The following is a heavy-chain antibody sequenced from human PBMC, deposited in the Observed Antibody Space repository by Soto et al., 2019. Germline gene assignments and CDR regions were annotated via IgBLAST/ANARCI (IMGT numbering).Heavy chain of an antibody. CDR3: ARFSSSGWHQDFDP. J-gene: IGHJ5*02. Sequence: PGGSLRLSCAASGFTFSNAWMNWVRQAPGKGLEWVGRIKSKTDGGTTDYAAPVKGRFTISRDDSKNTLYLQMNSLKTEETAMYYCARFSSSGWHQDFDPWGQGTLVTVSS. D-gene: IGHD6-19*01. CDR1: GFTFSNAW. V-gene: IGHV3-15*07. CDR2: IKSKTDGGTT.